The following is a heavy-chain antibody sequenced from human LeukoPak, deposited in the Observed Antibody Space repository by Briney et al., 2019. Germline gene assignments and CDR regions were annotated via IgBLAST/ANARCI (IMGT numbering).Heavy chain of an antibody. V-gene: IGHV1-69*13. CDR3: ARVIAAADY. CDR2: IIPIFGTA. CDR1: GYTFTSYY. D-gene: IGHD6-13*01. J-gene: IGHJ4*02. Sequence: SVKVSCKAFGYTFTSYYMHWVRQAPGQGLEWMGGIIPIFGTANYAQKFQGRVTITADESTSTAYMELSSLRSEDTAVYYCARVIAAADYWGQGTLVTVSS.